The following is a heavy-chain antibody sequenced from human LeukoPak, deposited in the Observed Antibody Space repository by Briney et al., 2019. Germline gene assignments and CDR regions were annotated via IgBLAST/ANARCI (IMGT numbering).Heavy chain of an antibody. CDR3: ASMSNYDFWSGPTELDY. CDR2: ISSSGSTI. CDR1: GFTFSDYY. J-gene: IGHJ4*02. V-gene: IGHV3-11*01. Sequence: PGGSLRLSCAASGFTFSDYYMSWIRQAPGKGLEWVSYISSSGSTIYYADSVKGRFTISRDNAKNSLYLQMNSLRAEDTAVYYCASMSNYDFWSGPTELDYWGQGTLVTVSS. D-gene: IGHD3-3*01.